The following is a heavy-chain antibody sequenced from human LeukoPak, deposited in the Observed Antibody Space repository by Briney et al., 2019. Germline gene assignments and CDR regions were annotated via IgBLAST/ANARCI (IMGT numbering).Heavy chain of an antibody. D-gene: IGHD1-14*01. J-gene: IGHJ4*02. CDR1: GGSFSGYY. Sequence: SETLSLTCAVYGGSFSGYYWSWIRQPLGKGLEWIGEINHSGSTNYNPSLKSRVTISVDTSKNQFSLKLSSVTAADTAVYYCARVLGWITDYWGQGTLVTVSS. CDR2: INHSGST. V-gene: IGHV4-34*01. CDR3: ARVLGWITDY.